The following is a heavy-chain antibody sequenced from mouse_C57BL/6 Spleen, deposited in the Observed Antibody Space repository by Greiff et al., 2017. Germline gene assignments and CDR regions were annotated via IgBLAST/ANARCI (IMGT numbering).Heavy chain of an antibody. CDR1: GYTFTSYW. Sequence: VQLQQPGAELVRPGSSVKLSCKASGYTFTSYWMHWVKQRPIQGLEWIGNIDPSDSETHYNQKFKDKATLTVDKSSSTAYMQLSSLTSEDSAVYYCARFGSSHYFDYWGQGTTLTVSS. D-gene: IGHD1-1*01. V-gene: IGHV1-52*01. CDR2: IDPSDSET. CDR3: ARFGSSHYFDY. J-gene: IGHJ2*01.